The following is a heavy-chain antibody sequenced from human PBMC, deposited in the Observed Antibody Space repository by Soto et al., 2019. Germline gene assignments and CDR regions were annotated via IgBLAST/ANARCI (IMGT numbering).Heavy chain of an antibody. D-gene: IGHD2-15*01. CDR3: ARDSPYCSGGSCYSLRKYGMDV. CDR1: GYTFTSYY. Sequence: ASVKVSCKASGYTFTSYYMHWVRQAPGQGLEWMGIINPSGGSTSYAQKFQGRVTMTRDTSTSTVYMELSSLRSEDTAVYYCARDSPYCSGGSCYSLRKYGMDVWGQGTTVTVSS. V-gene: IGHV1-46*01. CDR2: INPSGGST. J-gene: IGHJ6*02.